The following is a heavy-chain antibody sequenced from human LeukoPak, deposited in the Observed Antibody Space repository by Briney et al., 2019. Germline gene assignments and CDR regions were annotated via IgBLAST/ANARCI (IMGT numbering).Heavy chain of an antibody. CDR1: GFTFSDYY. CDR2: ISGSGVTI. J-gene: IGHJ5*02. CDR3: ARSFSGSPGPPFAP. D-gene: IGHD2-15*01. Sequence: GGSLRFSCAASGFTFSDYYMTWIRQAPGKGLESVSYISGSGVTIYYADSVKGRFTISRDNAKKSLYLQMNSLRAEDTAVYYCARSFSGSPGPPFAPGGQGTLVPVSS. V-gene: IGHV3-11*04.